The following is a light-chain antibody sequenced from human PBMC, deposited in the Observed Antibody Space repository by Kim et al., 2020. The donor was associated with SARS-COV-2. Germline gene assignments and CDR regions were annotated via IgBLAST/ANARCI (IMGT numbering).Light chain of an antibody. CDR2: DAS. J-gene: IGKJ4*01. CDR1: QSVSSY. CDR3: QQRGNWPLT. V-gene: IGKV3-11*01. Sequence: WSPGERATHSCRASQSVSSYLAWYQQKPGQAPRLLIYDASNRATGIPARFSGSGSGTDFTLTIGSLEPEDFAVYYCQQRGNWPLTFGGGTKVDIK.